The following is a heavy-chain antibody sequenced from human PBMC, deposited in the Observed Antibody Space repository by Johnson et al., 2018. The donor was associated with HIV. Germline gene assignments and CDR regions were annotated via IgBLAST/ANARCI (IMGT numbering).Heavy chain of an antibody. J-gene: IGHJ3*02. CDR2: ISWNSGSI. Sequence: VQLVESGGGLVQPGRSLRLSCAASGFTFDDYAMHWVRQAPGKGLEWVSGISWNSGSIGYADSVRGRFTISRDNAKNSLYLQMNSLRAEDTAVYYCGRDINYSNYVTDAFDIWGQGTVVTVSS. CDR3: GRDINYSNYVTDAFDI. V-gene: IGHV3-9*01. D-gene: IGHD4-11*01. CDR1: GFTFDDYA.